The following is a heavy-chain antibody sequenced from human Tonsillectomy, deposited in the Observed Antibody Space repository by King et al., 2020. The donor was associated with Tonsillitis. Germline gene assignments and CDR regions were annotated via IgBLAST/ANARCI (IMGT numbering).Heavy chain of an antibody. D-gene: IGHD3-3*01. J-gene: IGHJ4*02. CDR1: GFTFNYYT. CDR2: LTGSGGDT. V-gene: IGHV3-23*04. Sequence: EVQLVESGGGLVQPGVSLRLSCAASGFTFNYYTMSWVRQVPGKGLEWVSGLTGSGGDTYYAASVKGRFTISRDNSKNTLYLQMNSLRAEDTAVYFCAKTHPQDFWRGYLFDYWGQGTLVTVSS. CDR3: AKTHPQDFWRGYLFDY.